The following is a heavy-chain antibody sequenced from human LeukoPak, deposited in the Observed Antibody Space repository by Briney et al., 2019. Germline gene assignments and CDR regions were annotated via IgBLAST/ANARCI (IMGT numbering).Heavy chain of an antibody. V-gene: IGHV4-34*01. CDR3: ARGPYSSIAARPPTIGFLTPFDY. CDR1: GGSFSGYY. J-gene: IGHJ4*02. CDR2: INHSGST. Sequence: TPSETLSLTCAVYGGSFSGYYWSWIRQPPGKGLEWIGEINHSGSTNYNPSLKSRVTISVDTSKNQFSLKLSSVTAADTAVYYCARGPYSSIAARPPTIGFLTPFDYWGQGTLVTVSS. D-gene: IGHD6-6*01.